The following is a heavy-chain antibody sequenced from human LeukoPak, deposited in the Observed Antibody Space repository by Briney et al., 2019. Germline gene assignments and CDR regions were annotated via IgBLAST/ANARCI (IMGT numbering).Heavy chain of an antibody. D-gene: IGHD1-14*01. CDR2: ISYGGSKN. J-gene: IGHJ4*02. CDR1: GFTFSNYA. Sequence: GRSLRLSCVASGFTFSNYAMHWVRQAPGKGLEWVASISYGGSKNYYADSVKGRFSISRDNSKSTLYLEMDSLRAEDTAVYYCASNRGSDYWGQGTLVTVSS. V-gene: IGHV3-30*01. CDR3: ASNRGSDY.